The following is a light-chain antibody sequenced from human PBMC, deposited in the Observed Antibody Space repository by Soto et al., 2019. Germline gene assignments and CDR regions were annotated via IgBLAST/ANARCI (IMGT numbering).Light chain of an antibody. CDR2: GAS. V-gene: IGKV3-20*01. CDR3: QQYSSSPPEFT. J-gene: IGKJ3*01. CDR1: QSISSNY. Sequence: EIVLTQSPGNLSLSPGERATLSCRASQSISSNYLAWYKQRPGQAPRLLIFGASYRASGIPDRFSGSGSGTDFTLTISRLEPEDFAVYYCQQYSSSPPEFTFGPGTKVDSK.